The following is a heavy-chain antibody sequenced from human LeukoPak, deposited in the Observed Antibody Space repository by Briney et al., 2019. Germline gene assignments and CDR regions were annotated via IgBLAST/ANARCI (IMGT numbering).Heavy chain of an antibody. CDR3: VRDGGTPTPFDY. D-gene: IGHD2-15*01. Sequence: PGGSLRLSCAASGFTFSSYGMHWVRQAPGKGLVWVSRITNDETNTNHAVSVNGRFTISRDNAKSTVYLQITSLTADDTAVYYCVRDGGTPTPFDYWGQGTLVTVSS. CDR1: GFTFSSYG. CDR2: ITNDETNT. J-gene: IGHJ4*02. V-gene: IGHV3-74*01.